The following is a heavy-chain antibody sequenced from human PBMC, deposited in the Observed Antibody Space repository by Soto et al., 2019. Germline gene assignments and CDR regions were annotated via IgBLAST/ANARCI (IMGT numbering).Heavy chain of an antibody. J-gene: IGHJ4*02. CDR3: ARDGPEYCSGGSCYRPWFDY. D-gene: IGHD2-15*01. CDR2: INAGNGNS. CDR1: GYSFSNYD. V-gene: IGHV1-3*01. Sequence: QVQLVQSGAEVKKPGASVKVSCKASGYSFSNYDMHWVRQAPGQRPEWMGGINAGNGNSLYSQKFQGRLVISRDTSASTAYMELSILRSEDTALYYCARDGPEYCSGGSCYRPWFDYWGQGTLVTVSS.